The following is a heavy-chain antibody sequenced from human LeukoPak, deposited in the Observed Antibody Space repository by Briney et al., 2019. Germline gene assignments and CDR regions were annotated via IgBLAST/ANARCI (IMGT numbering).Heavy chain of an antibody. CDR3: ARDAVLVATTPFDY. J-gene: IGHJ4*02. CDR1: GGSISSSSYY. CDR2: IYYSGST. V-gene: IGHV4-39*07. Sequence: SETLSLTCTVSGGSISSSSYYWGWIRQPPGKGLEWIGSIYYSGSTYYNPSLKSRVTISVDTSKNQFSLKLSSVTAADTAVYYCARDAVLVATTPFDYWGQGTLVTVSS. D-gene: IGHD5-12*01.